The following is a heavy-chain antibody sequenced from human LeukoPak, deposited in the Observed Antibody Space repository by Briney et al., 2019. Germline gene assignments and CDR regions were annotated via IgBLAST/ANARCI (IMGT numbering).Heavy chain of an antibody. D-gene: IGHD6-13*01. J-gene: IGHJ4*02. CDR2: ISSSSSYI. Sequence: GGSLRLSCAASGFTFSSYSMNWVRQAPGKGLEWVSSISSSSSYIYYADSVKGRFTISRDNAKNSLYLQMNSLRAEDTAVYYCARDQRRSSSWYGAFFDYWGQGTLVTVSS. V-gene: IGHV3-21*01. CDR1: GFTFSSYS. CDR3: ARDQRRSSSWYGAFFDY.